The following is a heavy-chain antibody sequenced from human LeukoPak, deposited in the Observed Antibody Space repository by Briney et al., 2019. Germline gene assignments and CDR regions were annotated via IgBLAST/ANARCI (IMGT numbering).Heavy chain of an antibody. V-gene: IGHV3-30*04. Sequence: GRSLRLSCAASGFTFSSYAMHWVRQAPGKGLEWVAVISYDGSNKYYADSVKGRFTISRDNSKNTLYLQMNSLRAEDTAVYYCARAGSIIAAAGGYFDYWGQGTLVTVSS. CDR2: ISYDGSNK. D-gene: IGHD6-13*01. CDR1: GFTFSSYA. J-gene: IGHJ4*02. CDR3: ARAGSIIAAAGGYFDY.